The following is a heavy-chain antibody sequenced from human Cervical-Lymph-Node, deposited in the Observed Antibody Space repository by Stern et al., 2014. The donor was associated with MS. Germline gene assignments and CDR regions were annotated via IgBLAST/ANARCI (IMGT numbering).Heavy chain of an antibody. CDR2: IIPILDLA. Sequence: MHLVESGAEVKKPGSSVKVSCKASGGTLSGYTFSWVRQGPAQGPAWVGRIIPILDLANYAQRFQDRLTITADISTRMSYMELNSLTSDDTAIYYCARDSVSAPPDYWGQGTLVTVSS. CDR3: ARDSVSAPPDY. J-gene: IGHJ4*02. CDR1: GGTLSGYT. D-gene: IGHD3-16*01. V-gene: IGHV1-69*09.